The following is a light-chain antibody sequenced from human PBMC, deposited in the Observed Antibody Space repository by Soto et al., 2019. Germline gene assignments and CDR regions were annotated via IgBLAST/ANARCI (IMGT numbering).Light chain of an antibody. Sequence: IVMSQAPSTLSLSPGERSTVSCMSIQSVSSNLAWYQQKPGQSPRLLIYGASTGATGIPARFSGSGSGTDFTLTISSLESEDFAVYYCQQHSNWPLTFGGGTKVDIK. CDR2: GAS. CDR1: QSVSSN. V-gene: IGKV3D-15*01. CDR3: QQHSNWPLT. J-gene: IGKJ4*01.